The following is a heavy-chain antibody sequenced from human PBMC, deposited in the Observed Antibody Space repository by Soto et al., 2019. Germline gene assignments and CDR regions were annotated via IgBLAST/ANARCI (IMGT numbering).Heavy chain of an antibody. V-gene: IGHV3-23*01. Sequence: LRLSCAASGFTFSSYAMSWVRQAPGKGLEWVSAISGSGGSTYYADSVKGRFTISRDNSKNTLYLQMNSLRAEDTAVYYCAKDKYSSGWYQSFDYWGQGTLVTVSS. CDR2: ISGSGGST. CDR1: GFTFSSYA. CDR3: AKDKYSSGWYQSFDY. J-gene: IGHJ4*02. D-gene: IGHD6-19*01.